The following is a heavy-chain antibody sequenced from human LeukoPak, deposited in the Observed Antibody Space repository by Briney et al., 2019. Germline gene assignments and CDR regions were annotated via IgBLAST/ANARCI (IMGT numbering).Heavy chain of an antibody. D-gene: IGHD6-19*01. V-gene: IGHV3-53*01. J-gene: IGHJ4*02. Sequence: GGSLRLSCAASGFTVSSNYMSWVRQAPGKGLEWVSVIYSGGSTYYADSVKGRFTISRDNSKNTLYLQMNSLRAEDTAVYYCARAGSSGWIYYFDYWGQGTLVTASS. CDR2: IYSGGST. CDR1: GFTVSSNY. CDR3: ARAGSSGWIYYFDY.